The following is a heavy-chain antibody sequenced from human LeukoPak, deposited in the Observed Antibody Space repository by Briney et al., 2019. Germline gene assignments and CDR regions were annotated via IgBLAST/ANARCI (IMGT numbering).Heavy chain of an antibody. CDR2: ISAYNGNT. CDR3: ARDSVVVAATSFDY. J-gene: IGHJ4*02. Sequence: ASVKVSCKASGYTFTSYGISWVRQAPGQGLEWMGWISAYNGNTNYAQKLQGRVTMTTDTSTSTAYMELRSLRSDDTDVYYCARDSVVVAATSFDYWGQGTLVTVSS. D-gene: IGHD2-15*01. CDR1: GYTFTSYG. V-gene: IGHV1-18*01.